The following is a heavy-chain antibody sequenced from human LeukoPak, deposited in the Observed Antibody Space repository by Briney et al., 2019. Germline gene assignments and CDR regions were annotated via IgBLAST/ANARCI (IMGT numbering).Heavy chain of an antibody. CDR1: GGSFSGYY. V-gene: IGHV4-34*01. Sequence: PSETLSLTCAVYGGSFSGYYWSWIRQTPGEGLQWIGGIKHSGSTDYNPSLKSRVTISVDTSKNQFSLKLSSVTAADTAVYYCARYSSSRGVFDYWGQGTLVTVSS. CDR3: ARYSSSRGVFDY. D-gene: IGHD6-13*01. J-gene: IGHJ4*02. CDR2: IKHSGST.